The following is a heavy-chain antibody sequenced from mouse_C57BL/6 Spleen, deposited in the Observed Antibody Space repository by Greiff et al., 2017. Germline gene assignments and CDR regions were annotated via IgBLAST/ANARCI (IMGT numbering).Heavy chain of an antibody. CDR3: ARSQSLATAQATIYYYAMDY. Sequence: EVQLVESGGGLVKPGGSLKLSCAASGFTFSDYGMHWVRQAPEKGLEWVAYISSGSSTIYYADTVKGRFTISRDNAKNTLFLQMTSLRSEDTAMYYCARSQSLATAQATIYYYAMDYWGQGTSVTVSS. CDR2: ISSGSSTI. V-gene: IGHV5-17*01. D-gene: IGHD3-2*02. CDR1: GFTFSDYG. J-gene: IGHJ4*01.